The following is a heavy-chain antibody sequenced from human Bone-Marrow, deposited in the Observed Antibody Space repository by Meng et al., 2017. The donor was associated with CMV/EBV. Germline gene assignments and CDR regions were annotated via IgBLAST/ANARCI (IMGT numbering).Heavy chain of an antibody. Sequence: HVDLKQWGAGLLKPSETLSLTCGVYGAPFSGYWSWVRQPPGKGLEWIGEITHSGSTNYNVSLKSRVTISIDTSKNQFSLKLSSVTATDTAVYYCAPGFRSWSGSYSSWGQGTLVTVSS. J-gene: IGHJ4*02. CDR1: GAPFSGY. CDR3: APGFRSWSGSYSS. V-gene: IGHV4-34*01. D-gene: IGHD1-26*01. CDR2: ITHSGST.